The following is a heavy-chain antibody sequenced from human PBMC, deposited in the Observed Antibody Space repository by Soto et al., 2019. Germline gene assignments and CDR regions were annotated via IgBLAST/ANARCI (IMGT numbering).Heavy chain of an antibody. CDR1: GFTLSSYA. Sequence: QVQLVESGGGVVQPGRSLRLSCAASGFTLSSYAMHWVRQAPGKGLEWVAGISFDASNKYYADSVKDRFTVSRDNSKNTLYVQMSSLRPEDTAVYFCGRYRRFGNGYNLGCHYWGQGTLVTVSS. J-gene: IGHJ4*02. CDR3: GRYRRFGNGYNLGCHY. V-gene: IGHV3-30-3*01. CDR2: ISFDASNK. D-gene: IGHD5-12*01.